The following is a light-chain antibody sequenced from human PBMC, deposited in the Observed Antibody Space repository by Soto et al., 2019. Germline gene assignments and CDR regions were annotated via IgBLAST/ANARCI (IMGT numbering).Light chain of an antibody. CDR3: HSYDKWPPGA. J-gene: IGKJ1*01. CDR2: DAS. CDR1: QSVSTN. Sequence: EIVVTQFPATLSESPGERVTLSCRASQSVSTNLAWYQQRPGGAPRLLIFDASARAVDIPGRFSGSGSGTEFTLTISSLQPEDFAVYFCHSYDKWPPGAFGQGTKVDIK. V-gene: IGKV3D-15*01.